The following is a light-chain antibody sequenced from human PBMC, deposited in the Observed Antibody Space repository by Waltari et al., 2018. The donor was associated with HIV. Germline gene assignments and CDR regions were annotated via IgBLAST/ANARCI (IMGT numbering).Light chain of an antibody. CDR3: LQYNKLPPYT. CDR1: QDIRNY. Sequence: DIQMTQSPSSLSASVGDRVTITCQASQDIRNYLNWYQQKPGKAPKLLIYDASNLETGVPSRFSGSGSGTDFTVTISSLQPEDIATYYCLQYNKLPPYTFGQGTKLEIK. CDR2: DAS. J-gene: IGKJ2*01. V-gene: IGKV1-33*01.